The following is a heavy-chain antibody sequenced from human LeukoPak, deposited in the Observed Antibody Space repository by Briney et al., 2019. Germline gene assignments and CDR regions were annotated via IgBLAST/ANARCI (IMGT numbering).Heavy chain of an antibody. Sequence: GASVKVSCKASGYTFTSYGISWVRQAPGQGLEWMGWISAYNGNTNYAQKFQGRVTMTRDMSTSTVYMELSSLRSEDTAVYYCARGVSGILTGYFDYWGQGTLVTVSS. J-gene: IGHJ4*02. CDR2: ISAYNGNT. CDR3: ARGVSGILTGYFDY. V-gene: IGHV1-18*01. D-gene: IGHD3-9*01. CDR1: GYTFTSYG.